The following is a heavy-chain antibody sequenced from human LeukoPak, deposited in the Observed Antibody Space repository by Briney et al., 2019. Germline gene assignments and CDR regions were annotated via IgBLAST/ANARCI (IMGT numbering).Heavy chain of an antibody. J-gene: IGHJ5*02. V-gene: IGHV3-11*01. D-gene: IGHD4-17*01. CDR2: ISSSGSTL. CDR3: ARAFLYGDYWFDP. CDR1: GFTFSDYY. Sequence: PGGSLRLSCAASGFTFSDYYMSWIRQAPGKGLEWVSYISSSGSTLYYADSVKGRLTISRDNAKNSLYLQMNSLRAEDTAVYYCARAFLYGDYWFDPWGQGTLVTVSS.